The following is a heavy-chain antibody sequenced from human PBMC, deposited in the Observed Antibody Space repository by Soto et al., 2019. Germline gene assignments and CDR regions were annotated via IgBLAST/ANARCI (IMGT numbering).Heavy chain of an antibody. CDR1: GGSFSGYH. CDR3: ARRAGYSSGWVYFDY. V-gene: IGHV4-34*01. Sequence: QVQLQQWGAGLLKPSETLSLTCAVYGGSFSGYHWSWIRQPPGKGLEWIGEFNHSGSTKYNPSLKSRVMISADSSKNQFSLKLSSVTAADTAVYYCARRAGYSSGWVYFDYWGQGTLVAVSS. D-gene: IGHD6-19*01. J-gene: IGHJ4*02. CDR2: FNHSGST.